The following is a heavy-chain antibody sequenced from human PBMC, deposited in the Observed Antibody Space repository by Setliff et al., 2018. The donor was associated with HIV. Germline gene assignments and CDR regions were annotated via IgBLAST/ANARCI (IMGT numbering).Heavy chain of an antibody. J-gene: IGHJ3*02. Sequence: PSETLSLTCTVSGDSISSDFYWGWIRQPPGKGLEWIGSIYRSGNTYYMPSLQSRVTISVDMSKNQFSLNLNSVTAADTAVYYCARGQGCGGGCHYAFEMWGQGTMVTV. CDR2: IYRSGNT. CDR1: GDSISSDFY. CDR3: ARGQGCGGGCHYAFEM. V-gene: IGHV4-38-2*02. D-gene: IGHD2-21*02.